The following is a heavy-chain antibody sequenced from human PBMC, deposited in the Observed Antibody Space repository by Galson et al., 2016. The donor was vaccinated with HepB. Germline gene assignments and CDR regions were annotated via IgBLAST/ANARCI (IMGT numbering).Heavy chain of an antibody. V-gene: IGHV2-5*02. J-gene: IGHJ3*01. D-gene: IGHD3-9*01. CDR3: APSFTGAASSSILFDV. CDR1: GFSLTTTGAG. CDR2: IYWDDDN. Sequence: PALVKPTQTLTLTCTFSGFSLTTTGAGVGWIRQAPGKALEWLAPIYWDDDNRYSPSLKSIITITQDTSKQEVVLTMTNLDPVDTATYFCAPSFTGAASSSILFDVWGQGKLVTVPS.